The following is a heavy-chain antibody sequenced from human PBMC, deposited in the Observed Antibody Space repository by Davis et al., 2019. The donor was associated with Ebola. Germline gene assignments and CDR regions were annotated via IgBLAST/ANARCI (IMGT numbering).Heavy chain of an antibody. CDR1: GGSFSGYY. J-gene: IGHJ5*01. CDR3: ARGLGMGWFDS. V-gene: IGHV4-34*01. CDR2: VNQSGGA. Sequence: SETLSLTCAVYGGSFSGYYWTWIRQSPGKGLEWIGEVNQSGGASYNPSLTSRVTISVDSSTNHPSLRLTSVTAADTAVYYCARGLGMGWFDSWGQGTLVTVSS.